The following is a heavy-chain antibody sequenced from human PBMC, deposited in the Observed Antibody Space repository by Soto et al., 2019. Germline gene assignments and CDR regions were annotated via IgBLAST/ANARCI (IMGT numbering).Heavy chain of an antibody. J-gene: IGHJ1*01. Sequence: GGSLRLSCSASGFTFSSSAMSWVRQAPGKGLEWVSAISGSGGSAYYADSVRGRFTISRDNSKNTLYLEMNSLRAEDTAVYFCAKGSDYFDSSAHNLEYFHHWRQGTLGTV. D-gene: IGHD3-22*01. CDR1: GFTFSSSA. V-gene: IGHV3-23*01. CDR2: ISGSGGSA. CDR3: AKGSDYFDSSAHNLEYFHH.